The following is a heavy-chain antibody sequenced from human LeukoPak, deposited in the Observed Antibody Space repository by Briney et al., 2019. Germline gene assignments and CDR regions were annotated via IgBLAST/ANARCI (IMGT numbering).Heavy chain of an antibody. J-gene: IGHJ4*02. CDR2: ISGSGGST. CDR1: GFTFSSYA. Sequence: GGSLRLSCAASGFTFSSYAMSWVRQAPGKGLEWVSAISGSGGSTYYADSVKGRFTISRDNSKNMLYLQMNSLRAEDTAVYYCAKIQLWLPGPFDYWGQGTLVTVSS. CDR3: AKIQLWLPGPFDY. V-gene: IGHV3-23*01. D-gene: IGHD5-18*01.